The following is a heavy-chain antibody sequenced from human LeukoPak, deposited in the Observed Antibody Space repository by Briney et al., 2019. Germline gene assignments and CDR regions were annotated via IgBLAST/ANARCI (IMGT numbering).Heavy chain of an antibody. Sequence: PGGSLRLSCAASGFTFSSYAMHWVRQAPGKGLEWVAVISYDGSNKYYADSVKGRFTISGDNAKNILYLRMNSLTAEDTAVYYCAKDRSVLAVAGFDFWGQGTLVTVSS. CDR3: AKDRSVLAVAGFDF. CDR1: GFTFSSYA. CDR2: ISYDGSNK. V-gene: IGHV3-30-3*01. J-gene: IGHJ4*02. D-gene: IGHD6-19*01.